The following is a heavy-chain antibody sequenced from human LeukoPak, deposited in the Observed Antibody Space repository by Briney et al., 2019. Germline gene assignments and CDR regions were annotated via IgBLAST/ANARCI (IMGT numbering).Heavy chain of an antibody. Sequence: SVKVPCKASGGTFSSYAISWVRQAPGQGLEWMGGIIPIFGTANYAQKFQGRVTITADKSTSTAYMELSSLRSEDTAVYYCARGYYGSGSYYDYYYMDVWGKGTTVTVSS. D-gene: IGHD3-10*01. CDR1: GGTFSSYA. CDR2: IIPIFGTA. CDR3: ARGYYGSGSYYDYYYMDV. V-gene: IGHV1-69*06. J-gene: IGHJ6*03.